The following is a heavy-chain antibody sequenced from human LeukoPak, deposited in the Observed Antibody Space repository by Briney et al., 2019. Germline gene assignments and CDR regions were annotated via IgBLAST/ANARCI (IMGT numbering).Heavy chain of an antibody. CDR2: LNEDGSTT. J-gene: IGHJ4*02. D-gene: IGHD6-13*01. V-gene: IGHV3-23*01. CDR3: AKDYEYNSNTWYFH. Sequence: PGGSLRLSCAASEFTFSDYAMSWVRQAPGKGLEWVSGLNEDGSTTFYADSVQGRFIISRDNSQNIVYLQMNSLRAEDTAVYYCAKDYEYNSNTWYFHWGRGTLVSVSS. CDR1: EFTFSDYA.